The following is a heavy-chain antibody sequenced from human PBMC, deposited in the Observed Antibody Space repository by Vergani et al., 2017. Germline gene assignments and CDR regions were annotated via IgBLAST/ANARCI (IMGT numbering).Heavy chain of an antibody. V-gene: IGHV4-31*03. CDR2: IYYTGST. D-gene: IGHD3-22*01. CDR1: GGSISSGGYY. Sequence: QVQLQESGPGLVKPSQTLSLTCTVSGGSISSGGYYWSWIRQHPGKGLEWIGYIYYTGSTYYNPSLKSRVTISVDTSKNQFSLKLSSVTAADTAVFYCARADDTSGYYYGIVASNFDYWGQGTLVTVSS. CDR3: ARADDTSGYYYGIVASNFDY. J-gene: IGHJ4*02.